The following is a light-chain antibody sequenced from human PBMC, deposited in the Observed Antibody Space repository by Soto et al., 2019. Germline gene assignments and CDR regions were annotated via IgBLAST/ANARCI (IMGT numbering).Light chain of an antibody. Sequence: IVLTQSPATLSLSPGERATLSCRASESVGSNLAWYQQKPGQAPRLLIYGASNRATGIPDRFSGSGSGTDFTLTISRLEPEDFAVYYCQQYGSSGTFGQGTKVDIK. V-gene: IGKV3-20*01. CDR2: GAS. J-gene: IGKJ1*01. CDR3: QQYGSSGT. CDR1: ESVGSN.